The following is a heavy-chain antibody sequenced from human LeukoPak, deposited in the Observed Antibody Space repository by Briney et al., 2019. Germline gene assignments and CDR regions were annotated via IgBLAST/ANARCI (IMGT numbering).Heavy chain of an antibody. J-gene: IGHJ6*03. V-gene: IGHV3-30-3*01. CDR1: GFTFSRYA. CDR3: ATTQSSLYYYYYYMDV. Sequence: PGRSLRLSCAASGFTFSRYAMHWVRQAPGKGLEWMAVVSYDGSNKYYADSVKGRFTISRDKSKNTLYLQMNSLRAEDTALYYCATTQSSLYYYYYYMDVWGKGTTVTVSS. CDR2: VSYDGSNK. D-gene: IGHD2/OR15-2a*01.